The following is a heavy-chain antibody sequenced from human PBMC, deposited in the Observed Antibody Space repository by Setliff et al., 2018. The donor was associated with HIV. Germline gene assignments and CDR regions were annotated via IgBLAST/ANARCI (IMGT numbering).Heavy chain of an antibody. Sequence: ASVKVSCKASGYTFTKHAMNWVRQAPGQGLEWMGWINTNTGNPMYAQGFTGRFVFSLDTSVSTAYLQISSLKAEDTAVYYCARELSPTGTDWGQGTLVTVSS. J-gene: IGHJ4*02. CDR2: INTNTGNP. D-gene: IGHD1-7*01. CDR3: ARELSPTGTD. V-gene: IGHV7-4-1*02. CDR1: GYTFTKHA.